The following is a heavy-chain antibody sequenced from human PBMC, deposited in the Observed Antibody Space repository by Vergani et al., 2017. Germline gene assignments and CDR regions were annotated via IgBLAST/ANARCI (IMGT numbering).Heavy chain of an antibody. CDR3: ARAGSDYYYGSGSYYSDWFDP. CDR1: GGTFSSYT. Sequence: VQLVQSGAEVKKPGSSVKVSCKASGGTFSSYTISWVRQAPGQGLEWMGRIIPILGIANYAQKFQGRVTITADKSTSTAYMELSSLRSEDTAVYYCARAGSDYYYGSGSYYSDWFDPWGQGTLVTVSS. V-gene: IGHV1-69*02. J-gene: IGHJ5*02. CDR2: IIPILGIA. D-gene: IGHD3-10*01.